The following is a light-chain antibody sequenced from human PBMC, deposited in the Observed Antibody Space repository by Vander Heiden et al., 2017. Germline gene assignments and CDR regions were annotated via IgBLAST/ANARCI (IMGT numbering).Light chain of an antibody. Sequence: QSALTQPASVSGSPGQSITISCTGTSSDVGSYNLVSWYQQHPGKAPILMIYEVSKRPSGVSNRFSGSKSGNTASLTISGLQAEDEADYYCCSYAGSSTYVVFGGGTKLTVL. CDR2: EVS. CDR1: SSDVGSYNL. CDR3: CSYAGSSTYVV. V-gene: IGLV2-23*02. J-gene: IGLJ2*01.